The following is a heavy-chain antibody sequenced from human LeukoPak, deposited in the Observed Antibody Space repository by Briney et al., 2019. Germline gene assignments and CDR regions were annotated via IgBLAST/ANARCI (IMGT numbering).Heavy chain of an antibody. J-gene: IGHJ6*02. CDR2: IYYSGST. V-gene: IGHV4-30-4*08. CDR1: GGSISSGDYY. Sequence: PSETLSLTCTVSGGSISSGDYYWSWIRQPPGKGLEWIGYIYYSGSTYYNPSLKSRVTISVDTSKNQFSLKLSSVTAADTAVYYCARRPHYYYGMDVWGQGTTVTVSS. CDR3: ARRPHYYYGMDV.